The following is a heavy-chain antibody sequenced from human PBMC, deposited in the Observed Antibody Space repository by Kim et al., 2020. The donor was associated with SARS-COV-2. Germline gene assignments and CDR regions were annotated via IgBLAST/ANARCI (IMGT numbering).Heavy chain of an antibody. CDR1: GGSISSGGYS. CDR2: IYHSGST. J-gene: IGHJ4*02. CDR3: ARASGIAVAGTNRGEYYFDY. V-gene: IGHV4-30-2*01. Sequence: SETLSLTCAVSGGSISSGGYSWSWIRQPPGKGLEWIGYIYHSGSTYYNPSLKSRVTISVDRSKNQFSLKLSSVTAADTAVYYCARASGIAVAGTNRGEYYFDYWGQGTLVTVSS. D-gene: IGHD6-19*01.